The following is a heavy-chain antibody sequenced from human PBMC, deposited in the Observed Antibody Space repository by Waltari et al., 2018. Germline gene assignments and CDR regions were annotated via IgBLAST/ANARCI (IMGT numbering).Heavy chain of an antibody. CDR1: GFVFSTYA. V-gene: IGHV3-30*10. Sequence: QVQLVESGGGVVQPGRSLRLSCAASGFVFSTYAMHWVRQAPGNGLEWVAVLSYDGSNKYYTDSLKGRFTISRDNSKNTMYLQMDSLRTDDTAVYYCARENRQWLAPEPYYFDYWGRGTLVTVTS. D-gene: IGHD6-19*01. CDR2: LSYDGSNK. J-gene: IGHJ4*02. CDR3: ARENRQWLAPEPYYFDY.